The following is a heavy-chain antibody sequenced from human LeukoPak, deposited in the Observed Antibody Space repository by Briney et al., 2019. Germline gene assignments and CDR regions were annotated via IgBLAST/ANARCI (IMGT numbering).Heavy chain of an antibody. Sequence: ASVKVCCKASGYTFTGYYIHWVRQAPGQGVEWMGWINPNSGGTNYAQKFQGRGTMTRDTSISTAYMELRRLRSDATAVYYCARDSTHYGSGSYYNTFYFDYWGQGTLVTVSS. CDR3: ARDSTHYGSGSYYNTFYFDY. CDR2: INPNSGGT. V-gene: IGHV1-2*02. J-gene: IGHJ4*02. CDR1: GYTFTGYY. D-gene: IGHD3-10*01.